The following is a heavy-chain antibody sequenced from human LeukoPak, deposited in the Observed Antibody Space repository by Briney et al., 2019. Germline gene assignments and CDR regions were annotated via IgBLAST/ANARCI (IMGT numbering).Heavy chain of an antibody. D-gene: IGHD5-12*01. V-gene: IGHV4-4*07. CDR3: ASGYRGYSGYDYYYYYYYMDV. J-gene: IGHJ6*03. CDR1: GGSISSYY. Sequence: SETLSLTCTVSGGSISSYYWSWIRQPAGKGLEWIGRIYTSGSTNYNPSLKSRVTMSVDTSKNQFSLKLSSVTAADTAVYYCASGYRGYSGYDYYYYYYYMDVWGKGTTVTVSS. CDR2: IYTSGST.